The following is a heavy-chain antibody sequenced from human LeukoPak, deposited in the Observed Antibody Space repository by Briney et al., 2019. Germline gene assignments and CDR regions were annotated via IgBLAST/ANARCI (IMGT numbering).Heavy chain of an antibody. CDR1: GGSISSYY. J-gene: IGHJ4*02. CDR2: IYYSGST. CDR3: AGLRYFDWLPDY. V-gene: IGHV4-59*08. Sequence: SETLSLTCTVSGGSISSYYWSWIRQPPGKGLEWIGYIYYSGSTNYNPSLKSRVTISVDTSKNQFSLKLSSVTAADTAVYYCAGLRYFDWLPDYWGQGTLGTVSS. D-gene: IGHD3-9*01.